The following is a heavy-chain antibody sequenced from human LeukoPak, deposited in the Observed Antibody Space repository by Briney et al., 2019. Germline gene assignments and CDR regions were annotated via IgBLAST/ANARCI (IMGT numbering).Heavy chain of an antibody. CDR2: IYYSGST. J-gene: IGHJ4*02. CDR1: GGSISSSSYY. D-gene: IGHD6-6*01. CDR3: ARIAARGYFDY. V-gene: IGHV4-39*07. Sequence: SETLSLTCTVSGGSISSSSYYWGWIRQPPGKGLEWIGSIYYSGSTYYNPSLKSRVTISVDTSKNQFSLKLSSVTAADTAVYYCARIAARGYFDYWGQGTLVTVAS.